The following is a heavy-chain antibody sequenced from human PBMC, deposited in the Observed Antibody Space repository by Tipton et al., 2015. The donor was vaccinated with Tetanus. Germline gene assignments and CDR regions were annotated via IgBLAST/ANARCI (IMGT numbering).Heavy chain of an antibody. CDR3: ANHPGAKTQFDY. CDR1: GFTFSSYW. Sequence: SLRLSCAASGFTFSSYWMHWVRQAPGKGLVWVSRINSDGSSTSYADSVKGRFTISRDNSKNTLYLQMNSLRAEDTAVYYCANHPGAKTQFDYWGQGTLVTVSS. D-gene: IGHD1-26*01. V-gene: IGHV3-74*01. CDR2: INSDGSST. J-gene: IGHJ4*02.